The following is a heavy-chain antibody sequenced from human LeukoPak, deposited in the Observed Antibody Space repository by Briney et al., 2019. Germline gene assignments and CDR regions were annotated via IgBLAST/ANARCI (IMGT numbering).Heavy chain of an antibody. CDR1: GYTFTSYA. D-gene: IGHD6-6*01. V-gene: IGHV1-18*01. Sequence: ASVKVSCKASGYTFTSYAISWVRQAPGQGLEWMGWISAYNGNTNYAQKLQGRVTMTTDTSTSTAYMELRSLRSDDTAVYYCARDLSSSSGAAFDIWGQGTMVTVSS. CDR2: ISAYNGNT. CDR3: ARDLSSSSGAAFDI. J-gene: IGHJ3*02.